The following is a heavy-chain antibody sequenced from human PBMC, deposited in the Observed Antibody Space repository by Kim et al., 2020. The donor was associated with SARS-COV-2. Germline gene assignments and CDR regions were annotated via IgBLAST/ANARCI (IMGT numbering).Heavy chain of an antibody. V-gene: IGHV3-21*04. D-gene: IGHD7-27*01. CDR3: ARSRLGPNYYYYYGMDV. J-gene: IGHJ6*02. Sequence: GGSLRLSCAASGFTFSSYSMNWVRQAPGKGLEWVSSISSSSSYIYYADSVKGRFTISRDNAKNSLYLQMNSLRAEDTAVYYCARSRLGPNYYYYYGMDVWGQGTTVTVSS. CDR1: GFTFSSYS. CDR2: ISSSSSYI.